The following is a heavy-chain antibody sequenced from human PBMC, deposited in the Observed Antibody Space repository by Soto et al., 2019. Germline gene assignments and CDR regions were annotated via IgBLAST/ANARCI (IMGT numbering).Heavy chain of an antibody. CDR1: GFTFSSYS. D-gene: IGHD6-6*01. V-gene: IGHV3-21*01. J-gene: IGHJ6*02. CDR2: ISSSSSYI. CDR3: ARDGLGAARPDGMDV. Sequence: GGSLRLSCAASGFTFSSYSMNWVRQAPGKGLEWVSSISSSSSYIYYADSVKGRFTISRDNAKNSLYLQMNSLRAEDTAVYYCARDGLGAARPDGMDVWGQGTTVT.